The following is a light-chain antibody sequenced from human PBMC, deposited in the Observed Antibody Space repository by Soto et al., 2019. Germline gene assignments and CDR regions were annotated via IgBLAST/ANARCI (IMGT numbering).Light chain of an antibody. Sequence: QSALTQPPSASGSPGQSVTISCTGTSSDVGGYNYVSWYQQHPGKAPKLMIYEVSKRPSGVPDRFSGSKSGNTASLTVSGLQAEDEGDYHCSSFAGSHVAFGGGTKVTVL. V-gene: IGLV2-8*01. CDR2: EVS. J-gene: IGLJ2*01. CDR1: SSDVGGYNY. CDR3: SSFAGSHVA.